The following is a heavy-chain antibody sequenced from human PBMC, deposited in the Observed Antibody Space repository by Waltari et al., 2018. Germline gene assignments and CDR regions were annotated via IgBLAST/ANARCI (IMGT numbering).Heavy chain of an antibody. CDR3: ARESGSGSDAFDI. Sequence: EVQLVESGGGLVQPGGSLRLSCAASGFTFSSYSMTWFRQAPGKGLEWVSYISSSSSTIYYADSVKGRFTISRDNAKNSLYLQMNSLRAEDTAVYYCARESGSGSDAFDIWGQGTMVTVSS. V-gene: IGHV3-48*01. CDR2: ISSSSSTI. J-gene: IGHJ3*02. CDR1: GFTFSSYS. D-gene: IGHD6-19*01.